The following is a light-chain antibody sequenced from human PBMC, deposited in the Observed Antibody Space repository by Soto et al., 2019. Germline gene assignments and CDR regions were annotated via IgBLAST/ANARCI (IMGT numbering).Light chain of an antibody. V-gene: IGKV1-5*03. CDR2: KAS. CDR1: QTISSW. Sequence: DTQMPQSPSTLSGSVGDRVTITCRASQTISSWLACYQQKPGKAPKLLIYKASTLKRGVPSWCSGSGAGTEFTLFITSLPPDDFATYYCQQCFWHWTFGQGTKVDIK. J-gene: IGKJ1*01. CDR3: QQCFWHWT.